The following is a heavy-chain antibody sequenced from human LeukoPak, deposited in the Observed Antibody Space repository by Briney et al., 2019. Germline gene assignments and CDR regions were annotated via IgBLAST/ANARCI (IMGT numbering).Heavy chain of an antibody. CDR3: ARVGDYGDYF. Sequence: GGSLRLSCAASGFTFSDHYMDWVRQAPRKGLEWVGRTRNKANSYTTEYAASVKGRFTISRDDSKNSLYLQMNSLKTEDTAVYYCARVGDYGDYFWGQGTLVTVSS. CDR2: TRNKANSYTT. J-gene: IGHJ4*02. V-gene: IGHV3-72*01. D-gene: IGHD4-17*01. CDR1: GFTFSDHY.